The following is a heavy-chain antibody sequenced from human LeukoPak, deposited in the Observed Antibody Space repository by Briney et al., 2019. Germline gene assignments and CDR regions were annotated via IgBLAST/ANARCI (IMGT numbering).Heavy chain of an antibody. D-gene: IGHD3-10*01. CDR3: ARGDSFSGNFDY. CDR2: MNPNSGNT. Sequence: GASVKVSCKASGYTFTSYDINWVRQATGQGLEWMGWMNPNSGNTGYAQKFQGRVTITRNTSIGTAYMELSSLRSEDTAVYYCARGDSFSGNFDYWGQGTLVTVSS. J-gene: IGHJ4*02. V-gene: IGHV1-8*03. CDR1: GYTFTSYD.